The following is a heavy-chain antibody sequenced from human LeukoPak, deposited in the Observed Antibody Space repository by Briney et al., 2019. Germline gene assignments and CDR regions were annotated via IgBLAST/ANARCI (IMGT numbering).Heavy chain of an antibody. CDR3: ASTGENGGWGFDY. V-gene: IGHV5-51*01. J-gene: IGHJ4*02. D-gene: IGHD2-8*01. CDR2: IYPGDSDN. CDR1: GYSFNSYW. Sequence: GESLKISCKGSGYSFNSYWIGWVRQMPGKGLELMGIIYPGDSDNRYSPSFQGQVTISPDKSNSPAFLQRSRLKACGPGRYCRASTGENGGWGFDYWGQGTLVTVSS.